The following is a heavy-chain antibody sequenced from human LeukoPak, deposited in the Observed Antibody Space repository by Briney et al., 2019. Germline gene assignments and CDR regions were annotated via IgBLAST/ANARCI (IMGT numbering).Heavy chain of an antibody. CDR1: GFTFSSYA. J-gene: IGHJ6*03. V-gene: IGHV3-23*01. D-gene: IGHD1-7*01. CDR3: AKGVDSITGTTFYYYYYMDV. CDR2: ISGSGGST. Sequence: GGSLRLSCAASGFTFSSYAMSWVRQAPGKGLEWVSAISGSGGSTYYADSVKGRFTISRDNSKNTLYLQMNSLRAEDTAVYYCAKGVDSITGTTFYYYYYMDVWGKGTTVTDSS.